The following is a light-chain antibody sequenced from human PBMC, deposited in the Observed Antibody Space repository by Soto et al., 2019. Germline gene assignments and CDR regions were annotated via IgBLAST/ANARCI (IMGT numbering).Light chain of an antibody. V-gene: IGLV4-69*01. Sequence: QPVLTQSPSSSASLGASVKLTCTLSSGHRSYAIAWHQQQPEKGPRYLMKLNSDGSHSKGDGIPDRFSGSSSGAERYLTISSLQSEDEADYYCQTWGLGVVFGGGTQLTVL. CDR1: SGHRSYA. J-gene: IGLJ2*01. CDR2: LNSDGSH. CDR3: QTWGLGVV.